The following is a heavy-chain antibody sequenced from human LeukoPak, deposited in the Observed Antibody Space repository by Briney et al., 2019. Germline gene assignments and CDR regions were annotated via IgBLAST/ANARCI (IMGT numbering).Heavy chain of an antibody. V-gene: IGHV3-7*03. D-gene: IGHD3-10*01. J-gene: IGHJ4*02. CDR3: AKARGGSSFDY. CDR1: GLTLSNYW. CDR2: IKQDGSEK. Sequence: GGSLRLSCTASGLTLSNYWMIWVRQAPGKGLQWVAKIKQDGSEKYYVDSVKGRFTISRDNAKNSLYLQMNSLRAKDTALYYCAKARGGSSFDYWGQGTLVTVSS.